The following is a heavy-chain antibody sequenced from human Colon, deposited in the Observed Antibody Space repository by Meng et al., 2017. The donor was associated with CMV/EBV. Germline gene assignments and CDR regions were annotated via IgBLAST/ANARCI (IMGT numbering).Heavy chain of an antibody. J-gene: IGHJ4*02. CDR2: IIPIFGTA. CDR1: GTSFSSYA. V-gene: IGHV1-69*05. Sequence: VSGTASGTSFSSYAISWGRQAPRQGLEWMGGIIPIFGTANYAQKFQGRVTITTDESTSTAYMELSSLRSEDTAVYYCTRVFSGGTDYGGQGTLVTVSS. D-gene: IGHD2-15*01. CDR3: TRVFSGGTDY.